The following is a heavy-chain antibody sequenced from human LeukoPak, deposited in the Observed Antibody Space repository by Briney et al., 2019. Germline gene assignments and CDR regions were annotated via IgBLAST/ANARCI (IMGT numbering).Heavy chain of an antibody. Sequence: SETLSLTCTVSGGSISSYYWSWIRQPPGKGLEWIGYIYYSGSTNYNPSLKSRVTISIDTSKNQFSLKLSPVTAADTAVYYCASRRDSSGYYFDYWGQGTLVTVSS. J-gene: IGHJ4*02. CDR3: ASRRDSSGYYFDY. CDR1: GGSISSYY. V-gene: IGHV4-59*12. D-gene: IGHD3-22*01. CDR2: IYYSGST.